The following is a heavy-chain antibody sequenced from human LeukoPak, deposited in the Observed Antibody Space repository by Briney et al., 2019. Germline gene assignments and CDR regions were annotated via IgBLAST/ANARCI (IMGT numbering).Heavy chain of an antibody. J-gene: IGHJ6*03. D-gene: IGHD1-26*01. CDR1: GYTFTGYY. V-gene: IGHV1-2*02. Sequence: GASVKVSCKASGYTFTGYYMHWVRQAPGQGLEWMGWINPNSGGTNYAQKFQGRVTMTRDTSISTAYMELSRLRSDDTAVYYCARAYGPGGGYYYYMDVWGKGTTVTVSS. CDR2: INPNSGGT. CDR3: ARAYGPGGGYYYYMDV.